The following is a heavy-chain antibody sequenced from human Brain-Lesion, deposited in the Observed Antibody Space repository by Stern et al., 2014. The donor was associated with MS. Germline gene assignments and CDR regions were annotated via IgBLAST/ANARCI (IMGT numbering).Heavy chain of an antibody. D-gene: IGHD2-2*01. CDR3: ARGRVVPGFQYYATDV. V-gene: IGHV4-61*02. J-gene: IGHJ6*02. Sequence: QLQLQESGPGLVKPSQTLSLSCTVSGGSISSGGYYWSWIRQPAGKGLEWIGRIFNSGSTSYNPSLQSRVTILKDPSTNPLSLRLNSMTAADTAVYYCARGRVVPGFQYYATDVWGQGTTVIVSS. CDR1: GGSISSGGYY. CDR2: IFNSGST.